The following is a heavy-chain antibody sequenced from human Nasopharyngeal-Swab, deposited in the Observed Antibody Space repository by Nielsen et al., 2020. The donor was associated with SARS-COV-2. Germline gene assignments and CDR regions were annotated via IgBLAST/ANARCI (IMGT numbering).Heavy chain of an antibody. D-gene: IGHD4-23*01. CDR2: IIPIFGTA. J-gene: IGHJ4*02. V-gene: IGHV1-69*06. CDR1: GGTFSSYA. CDR3: ARGSTVVTPVDY. Sequence: SVKVSCKASGGTFSSYAISWVRQAPGQGLEWMGGIIPIFGTANYTQKFQGRVTITADKSTSTAYMELSSLRSEDTAVYYCARGSTVVTPVDYWGQGTLVTVSS.